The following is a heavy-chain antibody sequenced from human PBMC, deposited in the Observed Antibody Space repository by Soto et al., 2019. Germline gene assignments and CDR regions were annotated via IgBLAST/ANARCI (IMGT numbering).Heavy chain of an antibody. CDR1: GFTFSIYA. CDR3: AKVGYCSSTSCYTGYYYYGMDV. Sequence: PRGSLILACASSGFTFSIYAMSWVGQAPGKGLDLVSAISGSGGSTYYADSVKGRFTISIDNSKNTLYLQMNSLRAEDTAVYYCAKVGYCSSTSCYTGYYYYGMDVWGQGTTVTVSS. V-gene: IGHV3-23*01. D-gene: IGHD2-2*02. J-gene: IGHJ6*02. CDR2: ISGSGGST.